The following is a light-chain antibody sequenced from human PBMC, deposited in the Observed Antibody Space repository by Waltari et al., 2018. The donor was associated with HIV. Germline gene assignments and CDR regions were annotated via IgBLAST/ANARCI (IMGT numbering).Light chain of an antibody. V-gene: IGLV2-23*02. CDR3: SSYAGSSTFVI. Sequence: QSALTPPASVSGSPGLSITISCTGSSSDVGSYKHVSWYQQHPGKAPRLIIDEVSKRPSGVSNRYSASKSGKTASLTVSGLRAEDEADYYCSSYAGSSTFVIFGGGTKLTVL. CDR2: EVS. J-gene: IGLJ2*01. CDR1: SSDVGSYKH.